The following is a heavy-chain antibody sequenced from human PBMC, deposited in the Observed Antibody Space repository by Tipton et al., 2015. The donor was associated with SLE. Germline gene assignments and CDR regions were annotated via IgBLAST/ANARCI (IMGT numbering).Heavy chain of an antibody. CDR2: IYSGGGT. Sequence: SLRLSCAASGFIVSSDYMSWIRLAPGRGLEWVSAIYSGGGTFYADSVKGRFTISRDTSKNTLYLQMNSLRDEDTAVYYCAARSGRGWYYLDSWGQGTLVSLSS. D-gene: IGHD6-19*01. CDR3: AARSGRGWYYLDS. CDR1: GFIVSSDY. J-gene: IGHJ4*02. V-gene: IGHV3-53*05.